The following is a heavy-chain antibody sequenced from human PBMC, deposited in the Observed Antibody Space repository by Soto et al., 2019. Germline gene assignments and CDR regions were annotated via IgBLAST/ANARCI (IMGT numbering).Heavy chain of an antibody. V-gene: IGHV2-5*02. Sequence: QITLKESGPTLVKPTQTLTLTCTFSGFSLSADGVGVGWIRQPPGKALEWLALIYWDDDQRYSPSLKTRLTITKDTSTHQVVLTMTNMDPVDTATYYCAHAYGGTSWPNDAFDVWGQVTVVTFSS. CDR3: AHAYGGTSWPNDAFDV. CDR2: IYWDDDQ. J-gene: IGHJ3*01. D-gene: IGHD2-2*01. CDR1: GFSLSADGVG.